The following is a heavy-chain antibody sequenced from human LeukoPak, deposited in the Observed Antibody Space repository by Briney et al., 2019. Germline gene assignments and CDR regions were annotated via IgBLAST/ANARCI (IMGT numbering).Heavy chain of an antibody. CDR3: ARASEDYYYYYMDV. CDR2: IYYSGST. CDR1: GGSISSYF. V-gene: IGHV4-59*01. D-gene: IGHD1-14*01. J-gene: IGHJ6*03. Sequence: SETLSLTCTVSGGSISSYFWSWIRQPPGKGLQWIGYIYYSGSTIYNPSLKSRVTISVDTSKNQFSLKLSSVTAADTAVYYCARASEDYYYYYMDVWGRGTTVTISS.